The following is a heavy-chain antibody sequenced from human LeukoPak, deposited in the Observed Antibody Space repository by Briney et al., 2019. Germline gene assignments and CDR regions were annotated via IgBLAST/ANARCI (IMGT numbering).Heavy chain of an antibody. Sequence: GASVKVSCKASGGTFSSYAISWVRQAPGQGLEWMGGIIPIFGTANYAQKFQGRVTITADESTSTAYMGLSSLRSEDTAVYYCARDRGGQMATIGRNAFDIWGQGTMVTVSS. J-gene: IGHJ3*02. CDR2: IIPIFGTA. CDR1: GGTFSSYA. V-gene: IGHV1-69*13. CDR3: ARDRGGQMATIGRNAFDI. D-gene: IGHD5-24*01.